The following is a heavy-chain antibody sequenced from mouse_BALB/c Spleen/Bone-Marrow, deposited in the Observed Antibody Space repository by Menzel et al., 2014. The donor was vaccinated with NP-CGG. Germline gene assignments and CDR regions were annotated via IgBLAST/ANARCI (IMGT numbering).Heavy chain of an antibody. D-gene: IGHD2-4*01. CDR1: GYNFXSYW. V-gene: IGHV1-7*01. CDR2: INPSTGYT. Sequence: QVQLQQSGAELAKPGASVKMSCKASGYNFXSYWMHWVKQRPGQGLEWIGYINPSTGYTEYNQKFEDKATLTADKSSSKAYMQLSSLTSEDSAVYYCARNYDYDGGYYAMDYWGQGTSVTVSS. J-gene: IGHJ4*01. CDR3: ARNYDYDGGYYAMDY.